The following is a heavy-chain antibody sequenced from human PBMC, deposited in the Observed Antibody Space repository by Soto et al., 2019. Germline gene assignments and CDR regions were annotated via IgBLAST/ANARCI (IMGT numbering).Heavy chain of an antibody. CDR3: ASGFGETSHYYYYHMDV. D-gene: IGHD3-10*01. V-gene: IGHV4-59*08. J-gene: IGHJ6*03. CDR1: GGSISSYY. Sequence: PSETLSLTCTVSGGSISSYYWSWIRQPPGKGLEWIGYIYYSGSTNYNPSLKSRVTISVDTSKNQFSLKLSSVTAADTAVYYCASGFGETSHYYYYHMDVWGKGTTVTVSS. CDR2: IYYSGST.